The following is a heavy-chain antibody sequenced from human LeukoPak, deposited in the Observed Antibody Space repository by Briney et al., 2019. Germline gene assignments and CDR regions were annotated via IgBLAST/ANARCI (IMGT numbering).Heavy chain of an antibody. Sequence: PSETLSLTCAVYGVSFSGYYWSWIRQPPGKGLEWIGEINHSGSTNYNPSLKSRVTISVDTSKNQFSLKLSSVTAADTAVYYCARDPYSSGWYNWFDPWGQGTLVTVSS. J-gene: IGHJ5*02. CDR1: GVSFSGYY. CDR2: INHSGST. CDR3: ARDPYSSGWYNWFDP. D-gene: IGHD6-19*01. V-gene: IGHV4-34*01.